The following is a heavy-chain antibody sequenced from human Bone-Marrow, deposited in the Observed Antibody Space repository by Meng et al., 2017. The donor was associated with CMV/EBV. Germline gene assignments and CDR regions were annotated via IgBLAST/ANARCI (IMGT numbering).Heavy chain of an antibody. CDR1: GGSFSGYY. V-gene: IGHV4-34*01. CDR3: ARGGVVVTAAIRSDYYYYYGMDV. D-gene: IGHD2-2*01. CDR2: INHSGST. Sequence: SETLSLTFAVYGGSFSGYYWSWIRQPPGKGLEWIGEINHSGSTNYNPSLKSRVTISVDTSKNQFSLKLSSVTAADTAVYYCARGGVVVTAAIRSDYYYYYGMDVWGQGTTVTVSS. J-gene: IGHJ6*02.